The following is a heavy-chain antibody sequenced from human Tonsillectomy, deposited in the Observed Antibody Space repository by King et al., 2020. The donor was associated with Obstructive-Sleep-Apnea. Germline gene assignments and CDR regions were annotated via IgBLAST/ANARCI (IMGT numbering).Heavy chain of an antibody. CDR1: GGSISSGGYY. J-gene: IGHJ5*02. Sequence: QLQESGPGLVKPSQTLSLTCTVSGGSISSGGYYWSWIRQHPGKGLEWIGYIYYSGSTYYNPSLKSRVTISVDTSKNQFSLKLSSVTAADTAVYYCARGSRFYYGSGSSDWFDPWGQGTLVTVSS. CDR3: ARGSRFYYGSGSSDWFDP. D-gene: IGHD3-10*01. CDR2: IYYSGST. V-gene: IGHV4-31*03.